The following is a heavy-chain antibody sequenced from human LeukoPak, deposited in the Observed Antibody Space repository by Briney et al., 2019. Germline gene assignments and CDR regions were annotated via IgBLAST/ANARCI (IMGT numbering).Heavy chain of an antibody. D-gene: IGHD5-18*01. J-gene: IGHJ4*02. V-gene: IGHV3-23*01. Sequence: PGGSLRLSCAASGFTFSSYAMSWVRQAPGKGLEWVSAISGGGGSTYYADSEKGRFTISRDNSKNTLYLQMNSLRADDTAIYYCAKDRQLWSYLDYWGQGTLVTVSS. CDR3: AKDRQLWSYLDY. CDR2: ISGGGGST. CDR1: GFTFSSYA.